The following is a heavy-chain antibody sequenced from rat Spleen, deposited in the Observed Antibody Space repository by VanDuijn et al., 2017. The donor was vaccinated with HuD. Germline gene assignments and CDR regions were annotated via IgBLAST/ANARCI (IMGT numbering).Heavy chain of an antibody. D-gene: IGHD4-3*01. CDR2: ITNTGGST. CDR3: ARQGAGISRAYWYFDF. V-gene: IGHV5-31*01. J-gene: IGHJ1*01. CDR1: GFTFNNYW. Sequence: EVQLVESGGGLVQPGRSLKLSCVASGFTFNNYWMTWIRQAPGKGLEWVASITNTGGSTYYPDSVKGRFTISRDNAESIVYLQMNSLRSEDTATHYCARQGAGISRAYWYFDFWGPGTMVTVSS.